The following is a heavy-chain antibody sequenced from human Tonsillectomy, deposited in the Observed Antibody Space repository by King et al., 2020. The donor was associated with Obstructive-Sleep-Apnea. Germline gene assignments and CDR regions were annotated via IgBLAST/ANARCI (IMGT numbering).Heavy chain of an antibody. CDR2: IDWDDDK. CDR3: ARAAYVSGSDYYYYGMDV. V-gene: IGHV2-70*01. D-gene: IGHD3-16*01. J-gene: IGHJ6*02. CDR1: GFSLSTSGMC. Sequence: VTLKESGPALVKPTQTLTLTCTFSGFSLSTSGMCVSWIRQPPGKALEWLALIDWDDDKYYTTSLKTRPTRPKDTSKNQVVLTMTNMDPVETATYYCARAAYVSGSDYYYYGMDVWGQGTTVTVSS.